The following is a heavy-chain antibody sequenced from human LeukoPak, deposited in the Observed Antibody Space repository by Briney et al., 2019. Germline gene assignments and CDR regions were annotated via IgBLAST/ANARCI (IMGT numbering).Heavy chain of an antibody. D-gene: IGHD3-9*01. Sequence: GGSLRLSCAASGFTFSGAAMHWVRQTSGKGLEWVSGISWNSGSIGYADSVKGRFTISRDNAKNSLYLQMNSLRAEDTALYYCAKDLQYDILTGYYDYWGQGTLVTVSS. CDR3: AKDLQYDILTGYYDY. V-gene: IGHV3-9*01. CDR1: GFTFSGAA. J-gene: IGHJ4*02. CDR2: ISWNSGSI.